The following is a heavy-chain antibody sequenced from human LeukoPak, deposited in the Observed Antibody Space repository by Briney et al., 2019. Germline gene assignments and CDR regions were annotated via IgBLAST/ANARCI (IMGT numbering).Heavy chain of an antibody. J-gene: IGHJ4*02. CDR3: ARGYFFGY. D-gene: IGHD3-3*01. CDR1: GGSFSGYY. CDR2: INHSGST. V-gene: IGHV4-34*01. Sequence: KPSETLSLTCAVYGGSFSGYYWSWIRQPPGKGLEWIGEINHSGSTNYNPSHKSRVTISVDTSKNKFSLKLSSVTAAETAVYYCARGYFFGYWGQGTLVTVSS.